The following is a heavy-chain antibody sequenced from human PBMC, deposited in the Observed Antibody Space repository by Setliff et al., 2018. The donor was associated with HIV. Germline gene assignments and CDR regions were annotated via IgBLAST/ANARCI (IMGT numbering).Heavy chain of an antibody. CDR2: VYNSGGT. Sequence: PSETLSLTCTVSGGSISSQYWSWIRQTPGKGLESIGYVYNSGGTNYNPSLKSRVTISVDTSKNQFSLKLSSVTAADAAVYFCARGVIETDYDYVDIYYYNYMDVWGKGTTVTVSS. J-gene: IGHJ6*03. CDR1: GGSISSQY. V-gene: IGHV4-59*08. CDR3: ARGVIETDYDYVDIYYYNYMDV. D-gene: IGHD5-12*01.